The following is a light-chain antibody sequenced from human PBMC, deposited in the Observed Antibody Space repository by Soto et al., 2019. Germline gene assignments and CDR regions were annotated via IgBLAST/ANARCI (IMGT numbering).Light chain of an antibody. V-gene: IGLV2-11*01. CDR2: DVD. CDR1: RSDVGGYNY. CDR3: CSYAGSSPFV. Sequence: QSALTQPRSVSGSPVQSVTSACTGTRSDVGGYNYVSWYQHHPGKAPKLMIYDVDKRPSGIPGRFSGSKSGNTASLTISGLQAEDEADYYCCSYAGSSPFVFCTGTTVTVL. J-gene: IGLJ1*01.